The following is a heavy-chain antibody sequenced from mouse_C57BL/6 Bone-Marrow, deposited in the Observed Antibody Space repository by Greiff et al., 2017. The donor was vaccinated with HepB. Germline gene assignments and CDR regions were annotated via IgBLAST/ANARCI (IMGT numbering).Heavy chain of an antibody. J-gene: IGHJ4*01. V-gene: IGHV5-4*01. CDR1: GFTFSSYA. Sequence: EVKLMESGGGLVKPGGSLKLSCAASGFTFSSYAMSWVRQTPEKRLEWVATISDGGSYTYYPDNVKGRFTISRDNAKNNLYLQMSHLKSEDTAMYDCARDWITTVDAMDYWGQGTSVTVSS. CDR2: ISDGGSYT. CDR3: ARDWITTVDAMDY. D-gene: IGHD1-1*01.